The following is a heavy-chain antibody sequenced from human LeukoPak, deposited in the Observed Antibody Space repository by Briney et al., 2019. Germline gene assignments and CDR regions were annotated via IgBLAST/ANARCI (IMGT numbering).Heavy chain of an antibody. V-gene: IGHV4-34*01. D-gene: IGHD2-2*01. Sequence: SSETLSLTRAVYGGSFSGYYWSWIRQPPGKGLEWIGEINHSGSTNYNPSLKSRVTISVDTSKNQFSLKLSSVTAADTAVYYCARVVCSSTSCYLFDYWGQGTLVTVSS. CDR1: GGSFSGYY. CDR2: INHSGST. J-gene: IGHJ4*02. CDR3: ARVVCSSTSCYLFDY.